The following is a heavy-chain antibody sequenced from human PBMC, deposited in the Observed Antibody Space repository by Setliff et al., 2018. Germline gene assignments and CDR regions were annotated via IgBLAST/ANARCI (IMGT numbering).Heavy chain of an antibody. D-gene: IGHD3-3*01. V-gene: IGHV3-30*02. CDR1: GFTFSGYG. CDR3: ATDSGSSRLYNFWSGYSPN. J-gene: IGHJ4*02. Sequence: GGSLRLSCAASGFTFSGYGMHWVRQAPGKGLEWVTFIQYDGTKKNYADSVNGRFTVSRDNSKNTLYLQMNSLRPEDTAVYYCATDSGSSRLYNFWSGYSPNWGQGTLVTVSS. CDR2: IQYDGTKK.